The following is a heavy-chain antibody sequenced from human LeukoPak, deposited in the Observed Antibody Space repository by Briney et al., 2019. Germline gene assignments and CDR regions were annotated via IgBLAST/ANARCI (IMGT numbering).Heavy chain of an antibody. J-gene: IGHJ3*02. CDR3: ARHDYSNILVAFDI. CDR1: RFTFSSYS. CDR2: ISSSSSYI. D-gene: IGHD4-11*01. Sequence: GGSLRLSCAASRFTFSSYSMNWVRQAPGKGLEWVSSISSSSSYIYYADSVKGRFTISRDNAKNTLYLQMNSLRAEDTAVYYCARHDYSNILVAFDIWGQGTMVTVSS. V-gene: IGHV3-21*01.